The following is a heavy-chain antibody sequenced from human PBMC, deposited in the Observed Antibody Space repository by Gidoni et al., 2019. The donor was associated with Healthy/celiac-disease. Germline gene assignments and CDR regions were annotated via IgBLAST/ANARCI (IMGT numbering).Heavy chain of an antibody. J-gene: IGHJ4*02. Sequence: QVQLVESGGGVVQPGRSRRPSGAASAGTFSRHGMHWVPPAPGQGVGWVTVIWYDGSNKYYADSVKGRFTISRDNSKNTLYLQMNSLRAEDTAVYYCARGKSDTIFGVVSYYFDYWGQGTLVTVSS. CDR3: ARGKSDTIFGVVSYYFDY. D-gene: IGHD3-3*01. CDR2: IWYDGSNK. CDR1: AGTFSRHG. V-gene: IGHV3-33*01.